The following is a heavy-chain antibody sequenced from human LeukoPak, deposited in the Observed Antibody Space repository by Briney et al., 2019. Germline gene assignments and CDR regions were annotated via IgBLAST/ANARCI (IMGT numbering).Heavy chain of an antibody. CDR2: LSGSGGSK. CDR1: GFTFSSYG. J-gene: IGHJ4*02. Sequence: GGSLRLSCAASGFTFSSYGMSWVRQAPGKGLEWVSALSGSGGSKYYADSVKGRFTLSRDNSKNTLFLQMNSLRAEDTAVYYCAKGSDYGGNSDYFDYWGQGTLVTVSS. D-gene: IGHD4-23*01. V-gene: IGHV3-23*01. CDR3: AKGSDYGGNSDYFDY.